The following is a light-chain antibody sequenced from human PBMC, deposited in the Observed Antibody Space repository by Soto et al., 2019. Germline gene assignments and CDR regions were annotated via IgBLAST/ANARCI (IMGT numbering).Light chain of an antibody. CDR1: SSDVGRYNY. CDR3: CSYAGSYTHV. Sequence: QSALTQPRSVSGSPGQSVTISCTGTSSDVGRYNYVSWYQQHPGKAPKLIIYDVTKRPSGVPDRFSGSKSGNTASLTISGLQAEEEAGYYCCSYAGSYTHVFGTGTKLTVL. J-gene: IGLJ1*01. CDR2: DVT. V-gene: IGLV2-11*01.